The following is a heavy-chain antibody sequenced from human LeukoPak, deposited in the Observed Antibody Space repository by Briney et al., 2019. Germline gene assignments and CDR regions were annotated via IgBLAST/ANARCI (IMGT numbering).Heavy chain of an antibody. J-gene: IGHJ6*03. CDR2: IYYSGST. D-gene: IGHD1-26*01. V-gene: IGHV4-59*01. CDR1: GGSISSYY. CDR3: ARGWDYVDV. Sequence: PSETLSLTCTVSGGSISSYYWSWIRQPPGKGLEWIGYIYYSGSTSYNPSLKSRVTISVDTSKNQFSLKLSSVTAADTAVYYCARGWDYVDVWGKGTTVTVSS.